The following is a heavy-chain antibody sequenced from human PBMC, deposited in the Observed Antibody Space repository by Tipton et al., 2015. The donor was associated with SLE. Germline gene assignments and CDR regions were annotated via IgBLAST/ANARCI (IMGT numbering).Heavy chain of an antibody. CDR1: GGSISINYY. Sequence: TLSLTCTVSGGSISINYYWGWIRQPPGKGLEWIGSIYYSGSTYYNPSLKSRVTISVDTSKNQFSLKLSSVTAADTAVYYCASRSFLYGMDVWGQGTTVTVSS. CDR3: ASRSFLYGMDV. J-gene: IGHJ6*02. V-gene: IGHV4-39*07. CDR2: IYYSGST.